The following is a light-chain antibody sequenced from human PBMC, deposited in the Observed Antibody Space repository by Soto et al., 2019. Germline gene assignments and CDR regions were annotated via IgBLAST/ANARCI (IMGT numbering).Light chain of an antibody. CDR1: SSDVGGYNY. J-gene: IGLJ3*02. V-gene: IGLV2-14*01. Sequence: QSALTQPASVSGSPGQSITISCTGTSSDVGGYNYDSWFQQHPGKAPKLMIYVVSNRPSGISNRFSGSKSGNTASLTISGLQAEDEADYYCSSYTTSSSWVFGGGTKLTVL. CDR3: SSYTTSSSWV. CDR2: VVS.